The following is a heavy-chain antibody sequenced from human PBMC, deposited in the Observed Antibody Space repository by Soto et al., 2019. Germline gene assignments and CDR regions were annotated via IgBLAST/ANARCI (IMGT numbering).Heavy chain of an antibody. CDR2: IKSKAYGGTA. J-gene: IGHJ4*02. V-gene: IGHV3-15*01. CDR3: TTGDVRWSH. D-gene: IGHD3-10*01. CDR1: GLTFTDAW. Sequence: EVQLVESGGDLVKPGGSLKLSCVVSGLTFTDAWMGWVRQAPGKGLEWVGRIKSKAYGGTAEYAAPVKGRFTISRDDSKRRLYVQMDSLKIEDTAVYFCTTGDVRWSHWGQGTLVSVSS.